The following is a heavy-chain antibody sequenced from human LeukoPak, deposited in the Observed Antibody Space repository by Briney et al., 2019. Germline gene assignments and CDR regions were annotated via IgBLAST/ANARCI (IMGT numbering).Heavy chain of an antibody. J-gene: IGHJ6*02. CDR3: ARRVATSAPPYYTYGMDV. Sequence: GESLKISCKGSGYNFTNYGIGWVRQMPGKGLQWMGIIYPGDSDTRYSPSFKGQVTISADKSISTAYLQWSSLKASDTAMYYCARRVATSAPPYYTYGMDVWGQGTTVTVSS. D-gene: IGHD1-26*01. CDR2: IYPGDSDT. V-gene: IGHV5-51*01. CDR1: GYNFTNYG.